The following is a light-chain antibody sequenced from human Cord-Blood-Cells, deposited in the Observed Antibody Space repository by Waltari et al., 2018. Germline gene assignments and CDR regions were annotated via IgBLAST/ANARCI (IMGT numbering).Light chain of an antibody. CDR3: QQSYSTPYT. V-gene: IGKV1-39*01. CDR1: QRISSY. CDR2: AAA. J-gene: IGKJ2*01. Sequence: DIQMTQSPYSLSVSVGDRVTIASRVSQRISSYLKWYQQTPGKAPELLIYAAASLHSGVPSRFSGSGSGTDFTLTISSLQPEDFATYYCQQSYSTPYTFGQGTKLEIK.